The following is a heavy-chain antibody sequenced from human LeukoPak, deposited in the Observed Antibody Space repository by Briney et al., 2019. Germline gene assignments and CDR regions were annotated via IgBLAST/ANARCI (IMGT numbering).Heavy chain of an antibody. V-gene: IGHV3-30*02. J-gene: IGHJ4*02. D-gene: IGHD1-26*01. Sequence: GGSLRLSCAASGFIFSNSGMHWFRQAPGRGLQWVALIRYDGSKTFYPESVKGRFTIFRDNSKNTLYLQMKSLRVEDPAIYYCARGGVVESGVDYWGQGTLVTVSS. CDR1: GFIFSNSG. CDR3: ARGGVVESGVDY. CDR2: IRYDGSKT.